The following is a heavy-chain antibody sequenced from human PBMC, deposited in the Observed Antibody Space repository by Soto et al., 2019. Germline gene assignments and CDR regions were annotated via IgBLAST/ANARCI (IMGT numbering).Heavy chain of an antibody. D-gene: IGHD5-18*01. V-gene: IGHV1-69*02. CDR3: ARSGGYSYGYDY. Sequence: GASVKVSCKASGGTFSSYTISWVRQAPGQGLEWMGRIIPILGIANYAQKFQGRVTITADKSTSTAYMELSSLRSEDTAVYYCARSGGYSYGYDYWGQGTLVNVS. CDR2: IIPILGIA. J-gene: IGHJ4*02. CDR1: GGTFSSYT.